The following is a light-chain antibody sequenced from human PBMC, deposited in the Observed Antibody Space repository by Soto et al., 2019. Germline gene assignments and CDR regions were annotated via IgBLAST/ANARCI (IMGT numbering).Light chain of an antibody. Sequence: QSAPIQPASVSGSPGQSITISCTGSSSDVGIFNLVSWYQQYPGKAPKLVLSEVSKWPSGISHRFSGSKSGNTASLTISGLQAEAEADYYCGAYAGSRTWVFGGGTTLTVL. J-gene: IGLJ3*02. CDR2: EVS. CDR3: GAYAGSRTWV. CDR1: SSDVGIFNL. V-gene: IGLV2-23*02.